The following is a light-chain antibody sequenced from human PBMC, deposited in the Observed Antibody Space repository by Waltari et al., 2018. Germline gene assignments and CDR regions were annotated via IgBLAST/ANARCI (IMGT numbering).Light chain of an antibody. V-gene: IGKV4-1*01. Sequence: DIVMTQSPDSLAVSLGERATINCKSSQSVLYTSNNKNYLDWYQQKTGQPPKLLFYWASTRESGVPDRFSGSGSGTDFTLTISGLQAEDVAVYYCQQYYSPPWTFGQGTQVEIK. CDR3: QQYYSPPWT. CDR1: QSVLYTSNNKNY. CDR2: WAS. J-gene: IGKJ1*01.